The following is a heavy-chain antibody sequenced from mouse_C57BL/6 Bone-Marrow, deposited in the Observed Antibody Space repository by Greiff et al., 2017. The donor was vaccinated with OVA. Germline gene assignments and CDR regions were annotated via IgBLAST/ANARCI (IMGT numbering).Heavy chain of an antibody. CDR3: ARRGNYPYYARDY. CDR2: ISNGGGST. D-gene: IGHD2-1*01. J-gene: IGHJ4*01. Sequence: EVKLVESGGGLVQPGGSLKLSCAASGFTFSDYYMYWVRQTPEKRLEWVAYISNGGGSTYYPDTVKGRFTISRDNAKNTLYLQMSRLKSEDTAMYYCARRGNYPYYARDYWGQGTSVTVSS. V-gene: IGHV5-12*01. CDR1: GFTFSDYY.